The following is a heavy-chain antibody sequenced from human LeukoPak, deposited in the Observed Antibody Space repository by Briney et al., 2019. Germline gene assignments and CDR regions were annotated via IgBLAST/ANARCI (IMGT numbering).Heavy chain of an antibody. Sequence: GGSLRLSCTASGFTFGDYAMSWVRQAPGKGLEWVGFIRSKAYGGTTEYAASVKGRFTISRDDSKSVAYLQMNSLKTEDTAVYYCTREVATDSAFDYWGQGTLVTVSS. V-gene: IGHV3-49*04. CDR3: TREVATDSAFDY. D-gene: IGHD5-12*01. CDR1: GFTFGDYA. CDR2: IRSKAYGGTT. J-gene: IGHJ4*02.